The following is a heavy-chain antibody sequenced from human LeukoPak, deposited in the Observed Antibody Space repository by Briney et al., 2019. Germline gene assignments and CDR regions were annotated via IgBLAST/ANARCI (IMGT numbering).Heavy chain of an antibody. Sequence: SETLSLTCTVSGGSISSYYWSWIRQPPGKGLEWIGYIYYSGSANYNPSLKSRVTISVDTSKNQFSLKLGSVTAADTAEYYCASGTGVVVATTRFDYWGQGTLVTVSS. V-gene: IGHV4-59*01. J-gene: IGHJ4*02. D-gene: IGHD5-12*01. CDR1: GGSISSYY. CDR3: ASGTGVVVATTRFDY. CDR2: IYYSGSA.